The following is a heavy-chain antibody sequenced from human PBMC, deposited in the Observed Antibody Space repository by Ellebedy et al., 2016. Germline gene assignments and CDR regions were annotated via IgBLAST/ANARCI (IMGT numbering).Heavy chain of an antibody. CDR2: ITKDGGAK. V-gene: IGHV3-7*01. Sequence: GESLKISCAASGFTFSSYWMSWVRQAPGKGLEWVASITKDGGAKDYVDSVKGRFTISGDNAKKSMYLQMNSLRVEDTAVYYCASGVGWLIEHWGQGTLVTVSS. D-gene: IGHD6-19*01. CDR1: GFTFSSYW. CDR3: ASGVGWLIEH. J-gene: IGHJ1*01.